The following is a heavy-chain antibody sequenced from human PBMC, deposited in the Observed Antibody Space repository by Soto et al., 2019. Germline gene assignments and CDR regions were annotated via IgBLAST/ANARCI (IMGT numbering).Heavy chain of an antibody. Sequence: QVRLVQSGAEVKKPGASVKVSCKASGYIFTNYYIHWVRQAPGQGLEWMAIINPNGGSTNCAQEFQGIITLTRETSTSTVYIDLSLLTSEDTAVYYCARGLYSGDKWCQRTLVTLAS. CDR3: ARGLYSGDK. D-gene: IGHD2-21*01. CDR1: GYIFTNYY. CDR2: INPNGGST. J-gene: IGHJ4*02. V-gene: IGHV1-46*01.